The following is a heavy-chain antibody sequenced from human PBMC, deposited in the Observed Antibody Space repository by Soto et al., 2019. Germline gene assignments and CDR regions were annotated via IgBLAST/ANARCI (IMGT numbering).Heavy chain of an antibody. D-gene: IGHD3-9*01. CDR2: ISYDGSNK. V-gene: IGHV3-30-3*01. Sequence: GGSLRLSCAASGFTFSSYAMHWVRQAPGKGLEWVAVISYDGSNKYYADSVKGRFTISRDNSKNTLYLQMNSLRAEDTAVYCCARDMHYYDILTGYAPAPGALDYWGQGTLVTVSS. CDR3: ARDMHYYDILTGYAPAPGALDY. CDR1: GFTFSSYA. J-gene: IGHJ4*02.